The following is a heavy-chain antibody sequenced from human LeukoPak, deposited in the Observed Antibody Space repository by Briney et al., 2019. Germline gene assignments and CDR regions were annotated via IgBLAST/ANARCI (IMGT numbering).Heavy chain of an antibody. CDR3: AITDSSSSDLMYYYYYYMDV. D-gene: IGHD6-6*01. CDR2: IIPIFGTA. V-gene: IGHV1-69*05. CDR1: GGTFSSYA. J-gene: IGHJ6*03. Sequence: SVKVSCKASGGTFSSYAISWVRQASGQGLEWMGGIIPIFGTANYAQKFQGRVTITTDESTSTAYMELSSLRSEDTAVYYCAITDSSSSDLMYYYYYYMDVWGKGTTVTVSS.